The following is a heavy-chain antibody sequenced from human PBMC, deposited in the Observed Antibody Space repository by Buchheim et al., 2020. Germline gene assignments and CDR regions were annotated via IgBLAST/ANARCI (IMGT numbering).Heavy chain of an antibody. J-gene: IGHJ4*02. CDR3: ARDWGAAAGRIDY. CDR1: GFTFSSYS. Sequence: EVQLVESGGGLVKPGGSLRLSCAASGFTFSSYSMNWVRQAPGKGLEWVSSISSSSSYIYYEDSVKGRFTISRDNAKNSLYLQMNSLRAEDTAVYYCARDWGAAAGRIDYWGQGTL. CDR2: ISSSSSYI. D-gene: IGHD6-13*01. V-gene: IGHV3-21*01.